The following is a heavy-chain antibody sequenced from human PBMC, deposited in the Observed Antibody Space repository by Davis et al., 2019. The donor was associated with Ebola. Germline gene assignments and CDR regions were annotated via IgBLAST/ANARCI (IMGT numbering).Heavy chain of an antibody. J-gene: IGHJ5*02. Sequence: AASVKVSCKTSGYTFTNYGISWVRQAPGQGLEWMGWISAYNGKTNYAQKFQGRVTMTTDTSTSTAYMEVRSLRSDDTAVYYCARGPLYNWFDPWGQGTLVTVSS. CDR2: ISAYNGKT. CDR1: GYTFTNYG. V-gene: IGHV1-18*01. CDR3: ARGPLYNWFDP.